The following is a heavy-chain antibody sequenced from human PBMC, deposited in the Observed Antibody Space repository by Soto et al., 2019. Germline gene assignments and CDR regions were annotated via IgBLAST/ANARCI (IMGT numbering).Heavy chain of an antibody. CDR1: GYIFTRYT. CDR3: ARDIGDGSGTYYNVAPDY. V-gene: IGHV1-3*01. D-gene: IGHD3-10*01. CDR2: INVANGDT. Sequence: GASVKVSCKASGYIFTRYTIHWVRQAPGQRLEWMGWINVANGDTKYSEKFQGRVTITRDTSTGTSYMELSSLTSEDSAVYYCARDIGDGSGTYYNVAPDYWGQGTQVTVSS. J-gene: IGHJ4*02.